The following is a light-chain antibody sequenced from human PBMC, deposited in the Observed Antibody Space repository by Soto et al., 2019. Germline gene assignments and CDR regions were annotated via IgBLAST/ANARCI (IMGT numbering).Light chain of an antibody. V-gene: IGKV2-28*01. CDR3: MQALQTPAT. J-gene: IGKJ1*01. CDR2: LGS. Sequence: DIVMTQSPLSLPVTPGEPASISCRSSQSLLHSNGYNYLDWYLQKPGQSPQLLIYLGSNRAPGVXDRXSGSGSGTDFTLKISRVEAEDVGVYYCMQALQTPATFGQGTKVEIK. CDR1: QSLLHSNGYNY.